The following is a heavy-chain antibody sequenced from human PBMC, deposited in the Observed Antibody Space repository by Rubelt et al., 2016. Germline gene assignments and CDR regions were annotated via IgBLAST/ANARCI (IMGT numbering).Heavy chain of an antibody. V-gene: IGHV4-34*01. J-gene: IGHJ4*02. CDR1: GGSFSGYY. CDR2: INHSGST. D-gene: IGHD5-18*01. Sequence: QLQLQESGPGLLKPSETLSLTCAVYGGSFSGYYWSWIRQPPGKGLEWIGEINHSGSTNDNPSLKMRVTISVYTSKDQFSLKLSSVTAADTAVDYCARQGTAMATVTGLDYWGQGTLVTVSS. CDR3: ARQGTAMATVTGLDY.